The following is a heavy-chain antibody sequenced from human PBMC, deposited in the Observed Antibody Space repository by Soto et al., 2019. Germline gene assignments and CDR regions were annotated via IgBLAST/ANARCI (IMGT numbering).Heavy chain of an antibody. V-gene: IGHV3-33*01. CDR1: GFTFSSYG. J-gene: IGHJ5*02. CDR2: IWYDGSNK. Sequence: QVQLVESGGGVVQPGRSLRLSCAASGFTFSSYGMHWVRQAPGKGLEWVAVIWYDGSNKYYADSVKGRFTISRDNSKNTLDLQMNHLGAEDTAVYYCARGLDVRGGTRYILGYWFDPWGQGTLVTVSS. CDR3: ARGLDVRGGTRYILGYWFDP. D-gene: IGHD3-10*02.